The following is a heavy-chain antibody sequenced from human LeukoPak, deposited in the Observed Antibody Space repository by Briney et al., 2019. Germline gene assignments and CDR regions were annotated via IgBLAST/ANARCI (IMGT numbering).Heavy chain of an antibody. D-gene: IGHD3-16*01. V-gene: IGHV4-59*01. CDR2: FHNSGTS. CDR1: DDSISDNY. Sequence: SETLSLTCTVSDDSISDNYRGWIRQPPGKGLEWIGYFHNSGTSTYNPSLKSRVTISADTSKNQFSLKLNSLTTADTAVYYCTRGAGWLIDYWGQGILVTVSS. J-gene: IGHJ4*02. CDR3: TRGAGWLIDY.